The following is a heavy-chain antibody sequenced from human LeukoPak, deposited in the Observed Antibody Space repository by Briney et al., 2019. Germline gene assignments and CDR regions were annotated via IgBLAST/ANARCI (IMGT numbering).Heavy chain of an antibody. CDR3: ARGAYYDILTGYYYYYYMDV. D-gene: IGHD3-9*01. CDR2: INPSGGST. Sequence: ASVKVSCKASGYTFTSYYMHWVRQAPGQGLEWMGIINPSGGSTSYAQKFQGRVTMTRDMSTSTVYMELSSLRSEDTAVYYCARGAYYDILTGYYYYYYMDVWGKGTTVTVSS. J-gene: IGHJ6*03. CDR1: GYTFTSYY. V-gene: IGHV1-46*01.